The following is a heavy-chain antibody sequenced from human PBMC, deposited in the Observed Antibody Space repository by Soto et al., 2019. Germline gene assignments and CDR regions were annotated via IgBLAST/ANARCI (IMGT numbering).Heavy chain of an antibody. V-gene: IGHV4-30-4*01. Sequence: QVQLQESGPGLVKPSQTLSLTCTVSGGSISSGDYYWSWIRQPPGKGLEWIGYIDYSWSTYHNPSVKSRVTISVDTSKNQFSLKVSSVTAADTAVYYCARDGPLRYMEWSRNYYYGMDVWGQGTTVTVFS. D-gene: IGHD3-3*01. CDR2: IDYSWST. CDR1: GGSISSGDYY. J-gene: IGHJ6*02. CDR3: ARDGPLRYMEWSRNYYYGMDV.